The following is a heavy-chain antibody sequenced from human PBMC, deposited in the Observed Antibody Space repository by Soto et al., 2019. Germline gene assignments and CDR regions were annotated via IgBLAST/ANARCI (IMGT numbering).Heavy chain of an antibody. J-gene: IGHJ4*02. CDR1: GFTFSSHW. V-gene: IGHV3-74*01. Sequence: GGSLRLSCAASGFTFSSHWMNWVRQGPGKGLVWVSRISGDGRTTSHADSVKGRFTISRDNAKNTLHLQMNSLRVEDTAVYYCARGVPNCSSSSCYFDFWGQGILVTVSS. CDR2: ISGDGRTT. D-gene: IGHD2-2*01. CDR3: ARGVPNCSSSSCYFDF.